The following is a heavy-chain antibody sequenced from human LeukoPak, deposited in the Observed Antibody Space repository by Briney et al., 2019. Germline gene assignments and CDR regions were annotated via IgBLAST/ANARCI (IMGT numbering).Heavy chain of an antibody. J-gene: IGHJ4*02. CDR3: AKGGATVIDY. Sequence: GGSLRLSCAASGFTFSNYWLHWVRQAPGKGLVGVSRINSDGSSTTSADSVKGRFTISRDNAKNTLYLQMNSLRAEDTAVYYCAKGGATVIDYWGQGALVTVSS. V-gene: IGHV3-74*01. D-gene: IGHD4-17*01. CDR2: INSDGSST. CDR1: GFTFSNYW.